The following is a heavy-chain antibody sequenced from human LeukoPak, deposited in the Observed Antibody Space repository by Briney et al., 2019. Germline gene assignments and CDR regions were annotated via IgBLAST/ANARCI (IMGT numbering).Heavy chain of an antibody. CDR3: ARGGRRDSSGLSNWFDP. D-gene: IGHD3-22*01. CDR2: INPNSGGT. Sequence: ASVKVSCKASGYTFTGYYMHWVRQAPGQGLEWMGWINPNSGGTNYAQKFQGWVTMTRDTSISAAYMELSRLRSDDTAVYYCARGGRRDSSGLSNWFDPWGQGTLVTVSS. V-gene: IGHV1-2*04. CDR1: GYTFTGYY. J-gene: IGHJ5*02.